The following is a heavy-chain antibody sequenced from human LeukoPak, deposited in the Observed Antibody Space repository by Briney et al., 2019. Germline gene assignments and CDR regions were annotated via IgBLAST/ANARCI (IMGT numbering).Heavy chain of an antibody. J-gene: IGHJ6*02. V-gene: IGHV3-74*01. CDR1: GFTFSSYW. D-gene: IGHD3-3*01. Sequence: GGSLRLSCAASGFTFSSYWMHWVRQAPGKGLVWVSRINSDGSSTSYADSVKGRFTISRDNAKNTLYLQMNSLRAEDTAVYYCASQTYYGFWSGYIDYYYGMDVWGQGTTVTVSS. CDR3: ASQTYYGFWSGYIDYYYGMDV. CDR2: INSDGSST.